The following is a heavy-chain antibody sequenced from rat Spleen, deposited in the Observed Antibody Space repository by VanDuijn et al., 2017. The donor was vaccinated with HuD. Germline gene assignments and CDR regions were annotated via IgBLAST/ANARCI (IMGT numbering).Heavy chain of an antibody. CDR2: ITYDGGST. CDR3: TTGLDIYFDY. J-gene: IGHJ2*01. Sequence: EVQLVESGGGLVQPGRSLKLSCEGSGLSFSDYYMAWVRQAPTKGLEWVASITYDGGSTYYRESVRGRFTISRDNAKSTLYLQMDSLRSEDTATFYCTTGLDIYFDYWGQGVMVTVSS. D-gene: IGHD4-2*01. CDR1: GLSFSDYY. V-gene: IGHV5-20*01.